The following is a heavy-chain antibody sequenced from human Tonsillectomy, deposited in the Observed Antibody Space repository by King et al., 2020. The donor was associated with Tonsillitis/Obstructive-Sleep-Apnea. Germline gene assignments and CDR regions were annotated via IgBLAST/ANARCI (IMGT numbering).Heavy chain of an antibody. CDR1: GFSLSNARLG. Sequence: TLQESGPVLVKPTETLTLTCTVSGFSLSNARLGVSWIRQPPGKALEWLAHIFSNDEKSYSTSLKSRLTISKDTSKSQVVLTMTNMDPVDTATYYCAQYSSGWPNWFDPWGQGTLVTVSS. CDR3: AQYSSGWPNWFDP. J-gene: IGHJ5*02. D-gene: IGHD6-19*01. CDR2: IFSNDEK. V-gene: IGHV2-26*01.